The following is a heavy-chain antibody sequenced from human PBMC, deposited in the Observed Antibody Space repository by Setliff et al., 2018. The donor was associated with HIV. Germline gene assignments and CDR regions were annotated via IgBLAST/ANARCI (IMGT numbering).Heavy chain of an antibody. D-gene: IGHD3-9*01. V-gene: IGHV1-69*05. Sequence: SVKVSCKPSGYSFTNHYMHWVRQAPGQGLEWMGGIIPIFGTTNYAQKFRGRVTITTDESTSTAYMELSSLGSEDTAVYYCAAAPSYYDILTGYYNKDYYYGMDVWGQGTTVTVSS. CDR1: GYSFTNHY. CDR3: AAAPSYYDILTGYYNKDYYYGMDV. CDR2: IIPIFGTT. J-gene: IGHJ6*02.